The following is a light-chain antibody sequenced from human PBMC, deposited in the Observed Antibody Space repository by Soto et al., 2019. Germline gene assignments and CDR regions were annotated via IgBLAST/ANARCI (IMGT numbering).Light chain of an antibody. CDR3: QQSYKTPLT. V-gene: IGKV1-39*01. Sequence: DIQMTQSPSSLSASVGDRVTISCRARQTISSYVNWYQQKPGKAPKLLISAASTLQTGVPSRFSGSGSGTNFNLTISRLQPENFATYYCQQSYKTPLTFGGGTKVEIK. CDR1: QTISSY. J-gene: IGKJ4*01. CDR2: AAS.